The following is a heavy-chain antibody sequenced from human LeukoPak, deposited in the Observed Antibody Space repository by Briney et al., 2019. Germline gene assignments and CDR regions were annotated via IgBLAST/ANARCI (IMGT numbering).Heavy chain of an antibody. CDR1: GFTFSSYE. D-gene: IGHD2-2*01. CDR3: ARVGSYCSSTSCSDY. V-gene: IGHV3-48*03. Sequence: GRSLRLSCAASGFTFSSYEMNWVRQAPGKGLEWVSYISSSGSTIYYADSVKGRFTISRDNAKNSLYLQMNSLRAEDTAVYYCARVGSYCSSTSCSDYWGQGTLVTVSS. J-gene: IGHJ4*02. CDR2: ISSSGSTI.